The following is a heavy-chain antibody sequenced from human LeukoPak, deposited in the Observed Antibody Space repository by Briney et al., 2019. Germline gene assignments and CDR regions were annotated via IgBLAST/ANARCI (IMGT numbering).Heavy chain of an antibody. J-gene: IGHJ4*02. CDR3: ARGQSVEMATWTFDY. V-gene: IGHV3-21*01. D-gene: IGHD5-24*01. CDR2: ISSSSSYV. Sequence: GGSLRLSCAASGFTLSSYSMNWVRQAPGKGLEWVSSISSSSSYVYYADSVKGRFTISRDNAKNSLYLQMNSLRAEDTAVYYCARGQSVEMATWTFDYWGQGTLVTVSS. CDR1: GFTLSSYS.